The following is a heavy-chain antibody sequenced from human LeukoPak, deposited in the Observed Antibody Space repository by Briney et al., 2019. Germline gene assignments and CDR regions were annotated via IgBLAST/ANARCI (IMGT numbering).Heavy chain of an antibody. J-gene: IGHJ5*02. Sequence: SETLSLTCAVSGGSISSGGYSWSWIRQPPGKGLEWIGYIYHSGSTYYNPSLKSRVTISVDRSKNQFSLKLSSVTAADTAVYYCARAHYYDSSGYYDNWFDPWGQGTLVTVSS. CDR1: GGSISSGGYS. CDR3: ARAHYYDSSGYYDNWFDP. V-gene: IGHV4-30-2*01. CDR2: IYHSGST. D-gene: IGHD3-22*01.